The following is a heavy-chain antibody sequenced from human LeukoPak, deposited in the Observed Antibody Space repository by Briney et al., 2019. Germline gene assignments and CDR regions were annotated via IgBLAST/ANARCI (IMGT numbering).Heavy chain of an antibody. CDR2: MNSDGSRT. Sequence: GGSLRLSCEASGFILSTYWMHWVRQAPGKGLVWVSRMNSDGSRTTYADSVKGRFTISRDNAKNTLYVQMNSLRAEDTAVYYCATGNGDSRYYFDYWGQGTLVTVSS. CDR3: ATGNGDSRYYFDY. D-gene: IGHD4-17*01. J-gene: IGHJ4*02. V-gene: IGHV3-74*01. CDR1: GFILSTYW.